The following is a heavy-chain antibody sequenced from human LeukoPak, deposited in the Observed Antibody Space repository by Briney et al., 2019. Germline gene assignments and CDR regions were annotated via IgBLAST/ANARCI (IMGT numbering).Heavy chain of an antibody. V-gene: IGHV3-23*01. CDR3: AKDSHGTYCTNGVCYTPPDY. D-gene: IGHD2-8*01. J-gene: IGHJ4*02. CDR2: ISSSGGST. CDR1: GFTFSSYA. Sequence: GGSLRLSCAASGFTFSSYAMSWVRQAPGKGLEWVSAISSSGGSTYYADSVKGRFTISRDNSKNTLYLQMNSLRAEDTAVYYCAKDSHGTYCTNGVCYTPPDYWGQGTLVTVSS.